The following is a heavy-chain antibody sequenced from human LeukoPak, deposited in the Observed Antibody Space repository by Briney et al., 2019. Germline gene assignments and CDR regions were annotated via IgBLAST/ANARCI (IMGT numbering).Heavy chain of an antibody. Sequence: GGSLRLSCAASGFTFSNYAMSWVRQAPGKGLEWVSAIGGGGVSTYYADSVKGRFTISRDNYKNTVSLQMNTLRAEDTAVYYCAKKSVPNTPPTFDYWGQGTLVTVSS. V-gene: IGHV3-23*01. D-gene: IGHD2-2*02. CDR1: GFTFSNYA. J-gene: IGHJ4*02. CDR2: IGGGGVST. CDR3: AKKSVPNTPPTFDY.